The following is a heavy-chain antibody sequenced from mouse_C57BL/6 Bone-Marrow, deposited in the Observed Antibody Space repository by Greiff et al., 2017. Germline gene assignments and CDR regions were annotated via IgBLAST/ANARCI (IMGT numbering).Heavy chain of an antibody. J-gene: IGHJ4*01. CDR2: ISSGSSTI. V-gene: IGHV5-17*01. CDR3: SRPTYYSNYVNAMDY. D-gene: IGHD2-5*01. CDR1: GFTFSDYG. Sequence: EVKLMESGGGLVKPGGSLKLSCAASGFTFSDYGMHWVRQAPEKGLEWVAYISSGSSTIYYADTVKGRFTISRDNAKNTLFLQMTSLRSEDTAMYYCSRPTYYSNYVNAMDYWGQGTSVTVSS.